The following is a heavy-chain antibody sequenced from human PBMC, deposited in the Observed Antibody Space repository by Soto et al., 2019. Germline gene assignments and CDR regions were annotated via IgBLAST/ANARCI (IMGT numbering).Heavy chain of an antibody. CDR2: INPNSGAT. V-gene: IGHV1-2*02. Sequence: QVQLVQSRAEVKKPGASVNVSCKASGYTFTDYYIYWLRQAPGHGLEWMGWINPNSGATNYAHNFQGRVTMTRDTSIRAAYMELSRLSSDDTAVYYCAKDQGGYIVSGMDVWGQGTTVTVSS. D-gene: IGHD5-12*01. J-gene: IGHJ6*02. CDR1: GYTFTDYY. CDR3: AKDQGGYIVSGMDV.